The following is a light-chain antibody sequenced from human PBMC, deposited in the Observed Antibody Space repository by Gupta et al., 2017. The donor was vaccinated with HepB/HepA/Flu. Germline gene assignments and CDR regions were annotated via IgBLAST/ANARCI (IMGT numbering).Light chain of an antibody. CDR2: AAS. Sequence: DIQMTQSASSLCASIGDRVTITCRASQSISNALNWYQQKSGKAPRLLIYAASSLQSGVPSRFSGSGSGTDFTRTITSLQPEDFATYYCQQSYSTPITFGQGTRLEIK. CDR1: QSISNA. CDR3: QQSYSTPIT. V-gene: IGKV1-39*01. J-gene: IGKJ5*01.